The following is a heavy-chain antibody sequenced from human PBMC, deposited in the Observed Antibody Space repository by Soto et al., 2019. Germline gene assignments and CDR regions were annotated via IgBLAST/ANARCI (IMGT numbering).Heavy chain of an antibody. CDR1: GYTLTELS. V-gene: IGHV1-24*01. J-gene: IGHJ4*02. Sequence: GASVKVSCKVSGYTLTELSMHWVRQAPGKGLEWMGGFDPEDGETIYAQKFQGRVTMTEDTSTDTAYMELSSPRSEDTAVYYCATDLSILLWFGEFLLWGQGTLVTVSS. CDR3: ATDLSILLWFGEFLL. CDR2: FDPEDGET. D-gene: IGHD3-10*01.